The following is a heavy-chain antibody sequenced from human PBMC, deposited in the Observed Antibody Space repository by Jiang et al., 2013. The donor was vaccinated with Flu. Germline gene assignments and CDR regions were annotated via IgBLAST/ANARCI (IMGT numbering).Heavy chain of an antibody. D-gene: IGHD6-19*01. CDR1: GGTFSSYA. CDR2: IPILGIA. J-gene: IGHJ3*02. CDR3: AREKDVDFEQWLVVDAFDI. V-gene: IGHV1-69*04. Sequence: GSSVKVSCKASGGTFSSYAISWVRQALDKGLSGWKIIPILGIANYAQKFQGRVTITADKSTSTAYMELSSLRSEDTAVYYCAREKDVDFEQWLVVDAFDIWGQGTMVTVSS.